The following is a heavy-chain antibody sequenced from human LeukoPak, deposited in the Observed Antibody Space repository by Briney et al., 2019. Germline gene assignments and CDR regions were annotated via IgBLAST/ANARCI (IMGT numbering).Heavy chain of an antibody. V-gene: IGHV3-30*03. Sequence: GGSLRLSCAASGFTFSSYGMHWVRQAPGKGLEWVAVISYDGSNKYYADSVKGRFTISRDNSKNTLYLQMNSLRAEDTAVYYCARGPQGQGYFDYWGQGTLVTVSS. CDR3: ARGPQGQGYFDY. CDR2: ISYDGSNK. J-gene: IGHJ4*02. CDR1: GFTFSSYG.